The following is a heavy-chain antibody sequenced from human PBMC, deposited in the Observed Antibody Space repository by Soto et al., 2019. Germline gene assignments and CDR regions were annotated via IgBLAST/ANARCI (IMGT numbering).Heavy chain of an antibody. CDR3: ARDSPAYCTNGVCPFDY. D-gene: IGHD2-8*01. V-gene: IGHV3-11*01. CDR1: GFTFSDYY. J-gene: IGHJ4*02. Sequence: GESLKISCAASGFTFSDYYMSWIRQAPGKGLEWVSYISSSGSTIYYADSVKGRFTISRDNAKNSLYLQMNSLRTEDTAVYYCARDSPAYCTNGVCPFDYWGQGTLVTVSS. CDR2: ISSSGSTI.